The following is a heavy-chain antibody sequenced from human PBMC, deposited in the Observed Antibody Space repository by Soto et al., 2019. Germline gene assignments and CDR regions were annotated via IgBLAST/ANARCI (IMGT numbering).Heavy chain of an antibody. D-gene: IGHD3-10*01. CDR2: IKQDGSEK. CDR1: GFTFSSYW. Sequence: GGSLRLSCAASGFTFSSYWMSWVRQAPGKGLEWVANIKQDGSEKYYGDSVKGRFTSSRDNAKNSLYLQMNRLRAEESAVYSFARDGDIRLWFGELLLSGAFDIWGQGTMVTVSS. V-gene: IGHV3-7*01. J-gene: IGHJ3*02. CDR3: ARDGDIRLWFGELLLSGAFDI.